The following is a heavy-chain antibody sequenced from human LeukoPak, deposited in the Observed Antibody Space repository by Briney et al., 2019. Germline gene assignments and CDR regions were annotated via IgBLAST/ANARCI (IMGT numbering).Heavy chain of an antibody. V-gene: IGHV1-24*01. D-gene: IGHD2-2*01. Sequence: ASVKVSCKVSGYTLTELSMHWVRQAPGKGLEWIGGFDPEDGETIYAQKFQGRVTMTEDTSTDTAYMELSSLRSEDTAVYYCATGVTNRYCSSTSCYAYWGQGTLVTVSS. CDR3: ATGVTNRYCSSTSCYAY. CDR2: FDPEDGET. CDR1: GYTLTELS. J-gene: IGHJ4*02.